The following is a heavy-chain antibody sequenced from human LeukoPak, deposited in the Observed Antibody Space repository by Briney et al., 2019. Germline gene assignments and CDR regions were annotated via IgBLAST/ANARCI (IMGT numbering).Heavy chain of an antibody. J-gene: IGHJ4*02. D-gene: IGHD3-10*01. CDR2: TYYRSKWYN. Sequence: SQTLSLTCAISGDSVSSNSAAWYWIRQSPSRGLEWLGRTYYRSKWYNKYAVSVKSRITIDPDISKNQFSLQLNSVTPEDTAVYYCARDEGRGFFDFWGQGTLVTVSS. CDR1: GDSVSSNSAA. V-gene: IGHV6-1*01. CDR3: ARDEGRGFFDF.